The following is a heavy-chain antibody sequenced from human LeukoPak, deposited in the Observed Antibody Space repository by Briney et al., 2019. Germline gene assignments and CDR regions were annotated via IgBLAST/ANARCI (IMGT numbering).Heavy chain of an antibody. Sequence: GESLKISCKGSGYSFTSYWIGWVRQMPGKGLEWMGIIYPGDSDTRYSPSFQGQATISADKSISTAYLQWSSLKASDTAMYYCARHREVLLWFGEFSYYGMDVWGQGTTVTVSS. CDR3: ARHREVLLWFGEFSYYGMDV. D-gene: IGHD3-10*01. CDR1: GYSFTSYW. CDR2: IYPGDSDT. J-gene: IGHJ6*02. V-gene: IGHV5-51*01.